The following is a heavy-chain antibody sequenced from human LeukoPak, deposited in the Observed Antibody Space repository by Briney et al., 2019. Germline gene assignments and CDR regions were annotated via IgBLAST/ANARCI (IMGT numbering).Heavy chain of an antibody. CDR1: GGSFSGYY. J-gene: IGHJ3*02. CDR2: INHSGST. Sequence: SETLSLTCAVYGGSFSGYYWSWIRQPPGKGLEWIGEINHSGSTNYNPSLKSRVTISVDKSKNQFSLKLSSVTAADTAVYYCARDPWVVPAASAFDIWGQGTIVTVSS. V-gene: IGHV4-34*01. CDR3: ARDPWVVPAASAFDI. D-gene: IGHD2-2*01.